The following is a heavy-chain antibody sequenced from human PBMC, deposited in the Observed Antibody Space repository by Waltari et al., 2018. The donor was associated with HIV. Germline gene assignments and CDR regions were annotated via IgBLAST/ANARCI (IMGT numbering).Heavy chain of an antibody. Sequence: QLQLQESGPGLVTPSETLSLTCTVSGGSISSSSYYWGWIRQPPGKGLEWIGSIYYSGSTYYNPSLKSRVTISVDTSKNQFSLKLSSVTAADTAVYYCAVTSSLGDYLDYWGQGTLVTVSS. CDR2: IYYSGST. J-gene: IGHJ4*02. CDR1: GGSISSSSYY. CDR3: AVTSSLGDYLDY. V-gene: IGHV4-39*01. D-gene: IGHD3-16*01.